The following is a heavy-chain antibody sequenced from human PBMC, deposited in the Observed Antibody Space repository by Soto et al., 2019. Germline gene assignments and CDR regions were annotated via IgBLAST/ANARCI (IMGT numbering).Heavy chain of an antibody. CDR2: ISSSGYI. D-gene: IGHD2-15*01. CDR1: GFNFNSYT. CDR3: ARDCSGGSCYPGMDV. V-gene: IGHV3-21*01. J-gene: IGHJ6*02. Sequence: GGSLRLSCAASGFNFNSYTINWVRQAPGKRLEWLSSISSSGYIFSTDSVGGRFTISRDNAKNSVYLQINSLRAEDTAVYFCARDCSGGSCYPGMDVWGQGTTVTVSS.